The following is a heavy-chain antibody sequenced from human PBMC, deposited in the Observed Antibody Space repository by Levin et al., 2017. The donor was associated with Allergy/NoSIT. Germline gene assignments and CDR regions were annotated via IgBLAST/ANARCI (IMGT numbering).Heavy chain of an antibody. Sequence: GESLKISCAGSGFIFSNSAMHWVRQAPGKGLEWVAVISYDGSDKYYADSVKGRFTISRDNSKNTMYLQMNSLRAEDTAVYYCARSRGPLAYYYGMDGWGQGTTVTVSS. CDR3: ARSRGPLAYYYGMDG. D-gene: IGHD2-2*01. V-gene: IGHV3-30*04. J-gene: IGHJ6*02. CDR2: ISYDGSDK. CDR1: GFIFSNSA.